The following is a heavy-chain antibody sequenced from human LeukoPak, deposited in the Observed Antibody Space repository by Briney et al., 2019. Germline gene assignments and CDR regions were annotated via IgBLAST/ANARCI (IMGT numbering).Heavy chain of an antibody. J-gene: IGHJ4*02. D-gene: IGHD1-26*01. CDR1: EFTFSSYS. Sequence: SGGSLRLSCAASEFTFSSYSMNWVRQAPGKGLEWVSYITNSGNSKSYADSVKGRFTISRDNAKNSLYLQMNSLRAEDTAVYYCARDLARVGATRTDDYWGQGTLVTVSS. CDR2: ITNSGNSK. CDR3: ARDLARVGATRTDDY. V-gene: IGHV3-48*04.